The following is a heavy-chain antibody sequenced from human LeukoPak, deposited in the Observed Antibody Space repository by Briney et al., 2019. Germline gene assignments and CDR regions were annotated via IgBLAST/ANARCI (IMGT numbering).Heavy chain of an antibody. V-gene: IGHV3-23*01. Sequence: GGSLRLSCAASGFAFNNYAMSWVRQAPGKGLEGVSAISYSGANTYYADSVKGRFTISRDNSKNTLILQMNSLRAEDTAVYYCAKSTVMTTVVTPAFDYWGQGTLVTVSS. J-gene: IGHJ4*02. CDR1: GFAFNNYA. D-gene: IGHD4-23*01. CDR2: ISYSGANT. CDR3: AKSTVMTTVVTPAFDY.